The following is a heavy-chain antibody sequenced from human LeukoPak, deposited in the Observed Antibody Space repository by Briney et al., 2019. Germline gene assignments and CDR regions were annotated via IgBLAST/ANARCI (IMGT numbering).Heavy chain of an antibody. V-gene: IGHV1-69*05. Sequence: ASVMVSCKASGGTFSSYAISWVRQAPGQGLEWMGGIIPIFGTANYAQKFQGRVTITTDESMSTAYMELSSLRSEGTAVYYCARVAEIVVVPAASNWFDPWGQGTLVTVSS. CDR2: IIPIFGTA. D-gene: IGHD2-2*01. J-gene: IGHJ5*02. CDR1: GGTFSSYA. CDR3: ARVAEIVVVPAASNWFDP.